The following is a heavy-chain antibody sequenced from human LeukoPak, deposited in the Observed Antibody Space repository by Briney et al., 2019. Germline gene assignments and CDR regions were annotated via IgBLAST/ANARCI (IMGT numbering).Heavy chain of an antibody. CDR1: GFTFSSYG. CDR2: IWYDGSNK. D-gene: IGHD5-18*01. J-gene: IGHJ4*02. V-gene: IGHV3-33*01. Sequence: GGSLRLSCAASGFTFSSYGMHWVRQAPGKGLEWVAVIWYDGSNKYYADSVKGRFTISRDNSKNTLYLQMNSLRAEDTAAYYCARERIQLWSFDYWGQGTLVTVSS. CDR3: ARERIQLWSFDY.